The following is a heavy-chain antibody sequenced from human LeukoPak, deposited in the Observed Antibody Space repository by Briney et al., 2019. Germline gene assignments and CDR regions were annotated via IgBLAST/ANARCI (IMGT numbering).Heavy chain of an antibody. CDR1: GGSISDHY. CDR3: ARYYATDAFDI. CDR2: INYSGNT. Sequence: SETLSLTCAVSGGSISDHYWSWIRHTPGKRLQWSGYINYSGNTNYNPSLAGRVSVSVDTSKNQFSLKLSSVTAADTAVYYCARYYATDAFDIWGQGTMVTVSS. J-gene: IGHJ3*02. D-gene: IGHD3-3*01. V-gene: IGHV4-59*08.